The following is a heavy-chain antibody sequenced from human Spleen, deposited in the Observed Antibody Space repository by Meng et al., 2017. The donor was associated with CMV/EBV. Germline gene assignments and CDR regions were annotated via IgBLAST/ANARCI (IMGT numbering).Heavy chain of an antibody. D-gene: IGHD2-2*01. CDR2: ISAYNGNT. CDR1: GYTFTSYG. J-gene: IGHJ4*02. V-gene: IGHV1-18*01. CDR3: ARGPRERGGTSPNMY. Sequence: ASVKVSCKDSGYTFTSYGISWVRQAPGQGLEWMGWISAYNGNTNYAQKLQGRVTITTDTSTSTAYMELRSLRSDDTAVYYCARGPRERGGTSPNMYWGQGTLVTVSS.